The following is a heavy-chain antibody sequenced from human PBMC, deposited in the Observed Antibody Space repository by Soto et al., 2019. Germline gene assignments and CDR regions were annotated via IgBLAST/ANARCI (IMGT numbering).Heavy chain of an antibody. CDR3: TREWGLLHYYDSTAFTPVS. D-gene: IGHD3-22*01. CDR2: INHRGNS. V-gene: IGHV4-38-2*02. Sequence: NPTENLSVTCVVSGYGISTSSYWGWVRQAPGKGLEWIGAINHRGNSYYNSSLKSRVTMSVGTSRNQFSLSLTSVTAADTAIYYCTREWGLLHYYDSTAFTPVSWCEATLFPL. J-gene: IGHJ5*01. CDR1: GYGISTSSY.